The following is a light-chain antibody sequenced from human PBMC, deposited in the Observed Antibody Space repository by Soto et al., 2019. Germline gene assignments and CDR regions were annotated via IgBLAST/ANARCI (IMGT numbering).Light chain of an antibody. V-gene: IGKV3-20*01. CDR2: GAS. J-gene: IGKJ1*01. Sequence: EIVLTQSPGTLSLSPGERATLSCRANQSINNNYLAWYQQKPGQAPRLLIYGASSRATGIPDRFSGSGSGTDFTLTISRPEPEDFSVYYCQQYGSSPQTFGQGTKVEIK. CDR1: QSINNNY. CDR3: QQYGSSPQT.